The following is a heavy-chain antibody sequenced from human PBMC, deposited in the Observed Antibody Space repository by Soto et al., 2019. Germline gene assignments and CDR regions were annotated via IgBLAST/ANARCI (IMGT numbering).Heavy chain of an antibody. J-gene: IGHJ4*02. D-gene: IGHD4-17*01. CDR3: TSLWTTVTTLVDY. V-gene: IGHV3-73*01. CDR2: IRSKANSYAT. CDR1: GFTFSGSA. Sequence: GGSLRLSCAASGFTFSGSAMHWVRQASGKGLEWVGRIRSKANSYATAYAASVKGRFTISRDDSKNTAYLQMNSLKTEDTAVYYCTSLWTTVTTLVDYWSQGTLVTVSS.